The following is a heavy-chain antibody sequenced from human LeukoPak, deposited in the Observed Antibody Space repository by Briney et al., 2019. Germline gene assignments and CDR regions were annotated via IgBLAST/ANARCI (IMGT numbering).Heavy chain of an antibody. J-gene: IGHJ4*02. D-gene: IGHD3-3*01. CDR3: ATSYYDFWSGYYEVKDY. CDR2: IWNDGSKE. Sequence: PGGSLRLSCAASGFPFSSYGMHWVRQAPGKGLEWVAVIWNDGSKEYYAESVKGRFTISRDNSKNTLYLQMNSLRAEDTAVYYCATSYYDFWSGYYEVKDYWGQGTLVTVSS. CDR1: GFPFSSYG. V-gene: IGHV3-33*01.